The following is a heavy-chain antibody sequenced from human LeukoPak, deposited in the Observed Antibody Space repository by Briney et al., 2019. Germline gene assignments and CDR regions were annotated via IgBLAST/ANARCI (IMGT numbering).Heavy chain of an antibody. CDR2: IYYSGST. V-gene: IGHV4-59*01. CDR1: VGSITTYY. D-gene: IGHD6-19*01. Sequence: SETLSLTCAVSVGSITTYYASWIRHRPRKGLESMCYIYYSGSTNYNPSLKSRVTISVDTSKNQFSLNLSSVTAADTAVYYCARSERYNSGWYFYFDYWGQGTLVTVSS. J-gene: IGHJ4*02. CDR3: ARSERYNSGWYFYFDY.